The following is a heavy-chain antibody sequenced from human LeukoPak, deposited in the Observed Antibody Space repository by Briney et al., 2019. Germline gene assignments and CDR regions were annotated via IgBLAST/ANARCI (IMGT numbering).Heavy chain of an antibody. Sequence: PGRSLRLSCAASGFTFSNAWMSWVRQAPGKGLEWVGRIKSKTDGGTTDYAAPVKGRFTISRDDSKNTLYLQMNSLKTEDTAVYYCTNFTLTKGGFDYWGQGTLVTVSS. D-gene: IGHD3-22*01. CDR2: IKSKTDGGTT. V-gene: IGHV3-15*01. CDR1: GFTFSNAW. CDR3: TNFTLTKGGFDY. J-gene: IGHJ4*02.